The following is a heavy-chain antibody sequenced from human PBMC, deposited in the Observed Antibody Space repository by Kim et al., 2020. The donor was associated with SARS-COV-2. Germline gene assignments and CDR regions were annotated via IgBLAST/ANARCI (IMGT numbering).Heavy chain of an antibody. CDR3: ARGSGSYGGYGMDV. Sequence: PSPKSRVTISIDTSKNQFSLKLSTVTAADTAVYYCARGSGSYGGYGMDVWGQGTTVTVSS. J-gene: IGHJ6*02. V-gene: IGHV4-59*09. D-gene: IGHD3-10*01.